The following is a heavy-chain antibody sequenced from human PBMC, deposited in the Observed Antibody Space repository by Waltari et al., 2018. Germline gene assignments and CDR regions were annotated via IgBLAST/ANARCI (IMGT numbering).Heavy chain of an antibody. CDR2: IYYSGST. V-gene: IGHV4-59*01. CDR1: GFTFSNAW. CDR3: ASVSGYSYDAFDI. D-gene: IGHD3-22*01. Sequence: VQLVESGGGLVKPGGSLRLSCAASGFTFSNAWMSWVRQAPGKGLEWIGYIYYSGSTNYNPSLKSRVTISVDTSKNQFSLKLSSVTAADTAVYYCASVSGYSYDAFDIWGQGTMVTVSS. J-gene: IGHJ3*02.